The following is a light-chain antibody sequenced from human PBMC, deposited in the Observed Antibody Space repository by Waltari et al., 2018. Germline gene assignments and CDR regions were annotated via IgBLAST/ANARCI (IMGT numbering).Light chain of an antibody. J-gene: IGKJ1*01. CDR2: QAS. CDR3: QQYKSYSRT. Sequence: DIQMTQSPSTLSAAVGDRVAITCRASQSISNWLAWYQQKPGKAPKLLIFQASTLQSGVPSRFSGSGSGTEFTLTISSLQPNDFATYYCQQYKSYSRTFGQGTKVEIK. CDR1: QSISNW. V-gene: IGKV1-5*03.